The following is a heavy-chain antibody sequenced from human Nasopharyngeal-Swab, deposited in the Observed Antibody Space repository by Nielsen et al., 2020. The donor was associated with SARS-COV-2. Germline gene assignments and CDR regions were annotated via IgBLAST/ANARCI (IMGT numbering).Heavy chain of an antibody. CDR2: ISELGTGI. V-gene: IGHV3-23*01. Sequence: GGSLRLSCAASGFSITTYGMTWVRQAPGKGLEWISGISELGTGIYYADSVWGRFTISRDTSKNTVYLQMNSLRAEDTAVYYCARDGLDYDFWSAYFMDVWGQGTTVTVSS. J-gene: IGHJ6*02. CDR3: ARDGLDYDFWSAYFMDV. CDR1: GFSITTYG. D-gene: IGHD3-3*01.